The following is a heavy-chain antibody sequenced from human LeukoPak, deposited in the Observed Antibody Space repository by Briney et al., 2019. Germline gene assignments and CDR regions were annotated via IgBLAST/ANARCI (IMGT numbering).Heavy chain of an antibody. V-gene: IGHV3-21*01. Sequence: PGGSLRLSCAASGFTFSSYSMNWVRQAPGKGLEWVSSISSSSSYIYYADSVKGRFTISRDNAKNSLYLRMNSLRAEDTAVYYCATELLWFGTDYWGQGTLVTVSS. CDR3: ATELLWFGTDY. CDR1: GFTFSSYS. D-gene: IGHD3-10*01. CDR2: ISSSSSYI. J-gene: IGHJ4*02.